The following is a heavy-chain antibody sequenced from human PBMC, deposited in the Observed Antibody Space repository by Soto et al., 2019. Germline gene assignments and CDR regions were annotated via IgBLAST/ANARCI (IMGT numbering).Heavy chain of an antibody. V-gene: IGHV3-30*18. D-gene: IGHD3-3*01. CDR3: AKDYDFWSGYCDY. CDR1: GFTFSSYG. CDR2: ISYDGSNK. J-gene: IGHJ4*02. Sequence: VGSLRLSCAASGFTFSSYGMHWVRQAPGKGLEWVAVISYDGSNKYYADSVKGRFTISRDNSKNTLYLQMNSLRAEDTAAYYCAKDYDFWSGYCDYWGQGTLVTVSS.